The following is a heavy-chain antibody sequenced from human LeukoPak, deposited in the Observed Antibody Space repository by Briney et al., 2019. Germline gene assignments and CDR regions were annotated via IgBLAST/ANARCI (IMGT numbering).Heavy chain of an antibody. CDR1: GFTFSSYS. V-gene: IGHV3-48*01. CDR2: ITTSGGAK. CDR3: ARTRSGGYLTLDY. J-gene: IGHJ4*02. D-gene: IGHD3-22*01. Sequence: GGSLRLSCAASGFTFSSYSMNWVRQAPGKGLEWISYITTSGGAKNYADSVKGRFTISRDNAENSLYLQMSSLRAEDTAVYYCARTRSGGYLTLDYWGQGTLVTVSS.